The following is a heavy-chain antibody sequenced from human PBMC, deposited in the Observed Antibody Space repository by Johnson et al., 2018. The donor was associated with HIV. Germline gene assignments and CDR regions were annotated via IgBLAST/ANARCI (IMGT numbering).Heavy chain of an antibody. D-gene: IGHD4-23*01. V-gene: IGHV3-23*04. J-gene: IGHJ1*01. CDR2: ISGGGSGT. Sequence: VQLVESGGRLVQPGGSLRLSCAASGFTFNSYAMNWVRQAPGKGLEWVSGISGGGSGTYYADSVKGRFTISRDNSKKTLYLQRKSLRVEDTAVCSCAIDPRWAMWG. CDR1: GFTFNSYA. CDR3: AIDPRWAM.